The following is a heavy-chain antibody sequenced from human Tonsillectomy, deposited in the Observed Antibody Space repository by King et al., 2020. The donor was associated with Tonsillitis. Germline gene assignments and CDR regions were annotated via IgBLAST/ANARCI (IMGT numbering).Heavy chain of an antibody. J-gene: IGHJ5*02. V-gene: IGHV4-34*01. D-gene: IGHD3-22*01. CDR2: INHSGDS. Sequence: VQLQQWGAGLLKTSETLSLTCAVFGGSFNTYYWNWIRQPPGKGLEWIGEINHSGDSTYNPSLKSRVTMSVDTSKNQFSLKLSSVTAADTAVYYCAKDSSGDYYNSWFDPWGQGTLVTVSS. CDR1: GGSFNTYY. CDR3: AKDSSGDYYNSWFDP.